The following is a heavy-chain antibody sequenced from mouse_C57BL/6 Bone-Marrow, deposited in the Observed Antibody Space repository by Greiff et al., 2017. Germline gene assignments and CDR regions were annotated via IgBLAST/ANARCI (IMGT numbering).Heavy chain of an antibody. CDR3: AREGNFAWFAN. Sequence: QVQLQQPGTELVKSGASVKLSCMASGYTFTSYWMHWVKQRPGQGLEWIGNINPSNGGTTHNEKYKSKATLTVDNSSSTAYMQLSSLASDDSAVDYCAREGNFAWFANWGPAALVTVS. J-gene: IGHJ3*01. CDR1: GYTFTSYW. V-gene: IGHV1-53*01. CDR2: INPSNGGT.